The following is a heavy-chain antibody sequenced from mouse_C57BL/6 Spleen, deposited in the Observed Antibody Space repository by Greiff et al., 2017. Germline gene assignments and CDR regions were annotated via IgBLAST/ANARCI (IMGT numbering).Heavy chain of an antibody. CDR3: AREDGYDPFAY. J-gene: IGHJ3*01. Sequence: QVQLQQPGTELVKPGASVKLSCQASGYTFTSYRMHWVKQRPGQGLEWIGNINPSNGGTNYNEKFKSTATLTVDKSTSAAYMQLSSLTSEDSAVYYCAREDGYDPFAYWGQGTLVTVSA. V-gene: IGHV1-53*01. CDR1: GYTFTSYR. D-gene: IGHD2-2*01. CDR2: INPSNGGT.